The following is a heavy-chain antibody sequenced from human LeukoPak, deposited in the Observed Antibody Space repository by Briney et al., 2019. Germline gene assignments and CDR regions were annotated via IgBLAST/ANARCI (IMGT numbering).Heavy chain of an antibody. CDR3: ARRGPSVAGPYDY. Sequence: GGSLRPSCAASGFTFSSYWMHWVRQAPGKGLVWVSRINRDGSRTNYADSVKGRFTISRDNAKNSLYLQMNSLRAEDTAVYYCARRGPSVAGPYDYWGQGTLVTVSS. D-gene: IGHD6-19*01. CDR1: GFTFSSYW. V-gene: IGHV3-74*01. CDR2: INRDGSRT. J-gene: IGHJ4*02.